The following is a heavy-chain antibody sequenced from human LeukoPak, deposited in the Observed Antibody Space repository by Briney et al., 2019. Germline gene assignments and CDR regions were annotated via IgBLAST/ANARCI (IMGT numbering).Heavy chain of an antibody. J-gene: IGHJ4*02. CDR3: AKWRGLGQYYFDY. CDR2: IYYSGST. Sequence: SETLSLTCTVSGGSISSSSYYWGWIRQPPGKGLEWIGSIYYSGSTYYNPSLKSRVTISVDTSKNQFSLKLSSVTAADTAVYYCAKWRGLGQYYFDYWGQGTLVTVSS. CDR1: GGSISSSSYY. D-gene: IGHD3/OR15-3a*01. V-gene: IGHV4-39*01.